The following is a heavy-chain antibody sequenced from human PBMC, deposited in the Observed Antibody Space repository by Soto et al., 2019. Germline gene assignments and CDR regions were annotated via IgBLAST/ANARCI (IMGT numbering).Heavy chain of an antibody. V-gene: IGHV3-33*01. CDR1: GFTFSSYG. CDR3: ARGPLWIDY. Sequence: QVQLVESGGGVVQPGRSLRLSCAASGFTFSSYGMHWVRQAPGKGLEWVAVIWYDGSNKYYADSVKGRFIISRDNSKNTLYLQMNSLRAEDTAVYYCARGPLWIDYWGQGTLVTVSS. CDR2: IWYDGSNK. D-gene: IGHD3-10*01. J-gene: IGHJ4*02.